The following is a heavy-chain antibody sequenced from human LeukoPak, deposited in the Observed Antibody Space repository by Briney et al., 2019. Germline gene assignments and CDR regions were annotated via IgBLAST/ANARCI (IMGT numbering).Heavy chain of an antibody. CDR3: AGSGTYSDEAFDI. D-gene: IGHD3-10*01. V-gene: IGHV4-39*01. CDR1: GGSISSSSYY. Sequence: PSETLSLTCTVSGGSISSSSYYWGWIRQAPGKGLEWIGYMYYSGTAYYNMSLKRRVTISVDTSKNQFSLKLSSVTATDTAVYYCAGSGTYSDEAFDIWGQGTMVTVSS. CDR2: MYYSGTA. J-gene: IGHJ3*02.